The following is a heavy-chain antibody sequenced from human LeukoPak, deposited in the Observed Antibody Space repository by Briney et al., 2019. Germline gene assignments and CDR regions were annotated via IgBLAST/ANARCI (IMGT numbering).Heavy chain of an antibody. Sequence: GASVKVSCKASGYTFTGYYMHWVRQAPGQGLEWMGWINPNSGGTNYAQKFQGRVTMTRDTSISTAYIELSRLRSDDTAVYYCAIIPIAARMRADPWGQGTLVTVSS. CDR3: AIIPIAARMRADP. D-gene: IGHD6-6*01. J-gene: IGHJ5*02. V-gene: IGHV1-2*02. CDR1: GYTFTGYY. CDR2: INPNSGGT.